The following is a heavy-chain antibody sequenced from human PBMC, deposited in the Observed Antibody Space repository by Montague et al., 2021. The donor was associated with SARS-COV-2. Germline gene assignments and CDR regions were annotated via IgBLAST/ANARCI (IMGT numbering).Heavy chain of an antibody. Sequence: SETLSLTCTVSGASVGSSDWSWIRQSPGKGLEWIGYFYSLGSTDYNPSLKSRATISRDTSKNQFSLKVRSVTAADTAVYYCARETMTADAFDIWGQGTMVTVSS. D-gene: IGHD1-14*01. V-gene: IGHV4-59*02. CDR1: GASVGSSD. J-gene: IGHJ3*02. CDR2: FYSLGST. CDR3: ARETMTADAFDI.